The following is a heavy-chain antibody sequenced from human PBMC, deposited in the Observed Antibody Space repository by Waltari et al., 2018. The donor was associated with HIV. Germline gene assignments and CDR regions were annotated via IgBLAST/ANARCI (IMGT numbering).Heavy chain of an antibody. V-gene: IGHV3-23*01. D-gene: IGHD3-16*02. Sequence: EVQLLESGGGLVQPGGSLRLSCTASGFTFSSYAMSWVRQAPGKGLEWVSAISGSGGSTYHADSVKGRFNISRDNSKNTLYLQMNSLRAEDTAVYYCAKDLYYVWGSYRLPKDGMDVWGQGTTVTVSS. J-gene: IGHJ6*02. CDR3: AKDLYYVWGSYRLPKDGMDV. CDR2: ISGSGGST. CDR1: GFTFSSYA.